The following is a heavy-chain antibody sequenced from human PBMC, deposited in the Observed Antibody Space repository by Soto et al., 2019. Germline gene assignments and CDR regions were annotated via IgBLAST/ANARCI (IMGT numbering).Heavy chain of an antibody. Sequence: GGSLRLSCAASGFTFGTYAMHWVRQAPGKGLERVAVIYYDGSNRYYGDAVKGRFTISRDNSKSTLYLQMSSLRAEDTAVYYCARAFCTNGVCYYFFDYWGHGTLVTVSS. V-gene: IGHV3-33*01. J-gene: IGHJ4*01. CDR1: GFTFGTYA. D-gene: IGHD2-8*01. CDR2: IYYDGSNR. CDR3: ARAFCTNGVCYYFFDY.